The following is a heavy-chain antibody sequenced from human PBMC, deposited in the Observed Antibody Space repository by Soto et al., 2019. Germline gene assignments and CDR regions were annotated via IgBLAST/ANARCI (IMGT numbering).Heavy chain of an antibody. D-gene: IGHD2-15*01. CDR2: ISYDGSNK. CDR3: AKGHEGWYFGY. Sequence: QVQLVESGGGVVQPGRSLRLSCAASGFTFSSYGMHWVRQAPGKGLEWVAVISYDGSNKYYADSVKGRFTISRDNSKNTLYLQMNSLRAEDTAVYYCAKGHEGWYFGYWGQGTLVTVSS. CDR1: GFTFSSYG. J-gene: IGHJ4*02. V-gene: IGHV3-30*18.